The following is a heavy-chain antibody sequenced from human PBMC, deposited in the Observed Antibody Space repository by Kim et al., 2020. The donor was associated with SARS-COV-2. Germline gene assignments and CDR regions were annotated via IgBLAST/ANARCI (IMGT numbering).Heavy chain of an antibody. CDR3: ARDMGRRLRWQNSHNRQHNWFDP. CDR2: ISSSSSTI. J-gene: IGHJ5*02. CDR1: GFTFSSYS. V-gene: IGHV3-48*02. D-gene: IGHD4-17*01. Sequence: GGSLRLSCAASGFTFSSYSMNWVRQAPGKGLEWVSYISSSSSTIYYADSVKGRFTISRDNAKNSLYLQMNSLRDEDTAVYYCARDMGRRLRWQNSHNRQHNWFDPWGQGTLVTVSS.